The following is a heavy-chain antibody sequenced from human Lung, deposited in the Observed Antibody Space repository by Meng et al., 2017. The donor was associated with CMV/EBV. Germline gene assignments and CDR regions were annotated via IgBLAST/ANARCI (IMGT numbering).Heavy chain of an antibody. D-gene: IGHD4-11*01. V-gene: IGHV4-30-4*01. Sequence: QVRWQEAGPGLVKPSQTLSLTCTVSGGSISSGDYYWSWIRQPPGKGLEWIGYIYYSGSTYYNPSLKSRVTISVDTSKNQFSLKLSSVTAADTAVYYCARDRTTGRYFDYWGQGTLVTVSS. CDR3: ARDRTTGRYFDY. J-gene: IGHJ4*02. CDR1: GGSISSGDYY. CDR2: IYYSGST.